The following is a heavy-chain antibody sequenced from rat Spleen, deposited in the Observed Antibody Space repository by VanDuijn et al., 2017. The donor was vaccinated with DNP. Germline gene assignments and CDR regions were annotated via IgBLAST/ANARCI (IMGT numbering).Heavy chain of an antibody. CDR3: ARHVLPLRVWDY. J-gene: IGHJ2*01. CDR2: IRYDGYST. D-gene: IGHD1-11*01. CDR1: GFTFSDYY. Sequence: EVHLVESGGGLVQPGRSLKLSCAASGFTFSDYYMAWVRQTPTKGLEWVAYIRYDGYSTYFGDSLKGRFTISRDNAKSTLYLQMNSLRSEEMATYYCARHVLPLRVWDYWGQGVMVTVSS. V-gene: IGHV5-22*01.